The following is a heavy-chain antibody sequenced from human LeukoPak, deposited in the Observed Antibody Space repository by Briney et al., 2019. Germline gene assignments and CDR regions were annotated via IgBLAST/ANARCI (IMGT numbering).Heavy chain of an antibody. CDR1: GGTFSSYA. J-gene: IGHJ4*02. V-gene: IGHV1-69*01. CDR2: IIPIFGTA. Sequence: SVKVSCKASGGTFSSYAISWVRQAPGQGLEWMGGIIPIFGTANYAQKFQGRVTITADESTSTAYMELSSLRSEDTAVYYCARANTNTFSGYDSPPYFDYGGQGTLVTVSS. D-gene: IGHD5-12*01. CDR3: ARANTNTFSGYDSPPYFDY.